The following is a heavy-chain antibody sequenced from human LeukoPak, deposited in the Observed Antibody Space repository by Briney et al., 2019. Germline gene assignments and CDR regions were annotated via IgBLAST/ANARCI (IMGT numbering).Heavy chain of an antibody. CDR1: GYTFTSYG. V-gene: IGHV1-18*01. J-gene: IGHJ5*02. Sequence: ASVKVSCKASGYTFTSYGISWVRQAPGQGLEWMGWISAYNGNTNYAQKLQGRVTMTTDTSTSTAYMELRSLRSDDTAVYYCARAGLGYCSGGSCRLNWFDPWGQGTLVIVSS. D-gene: IGHD2-15*01. CDR2: ISAYNGNT. CDR3: ARAGLGYCSGGSCRLNWFDP.